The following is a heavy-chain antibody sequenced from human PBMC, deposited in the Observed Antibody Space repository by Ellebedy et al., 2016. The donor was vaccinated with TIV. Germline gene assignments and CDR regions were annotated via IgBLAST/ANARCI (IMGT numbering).Heavy chain of an antibody. CDR2: ISSTSTYI. V-gene: IGHV3-21*06. CDR3: ARVPGDY. J-gene: IGHJ4*02. CDR1: GFTFNTYS. Sequence: GESLKISCAASGFTFNTYSMNWVRQAPGKGLEWVSSISSTSTYIYYADSVKGRFTISRDNAKNSLYLQMNSLRADDTAVYYCARVPGDYWGQGTLVTVSS.